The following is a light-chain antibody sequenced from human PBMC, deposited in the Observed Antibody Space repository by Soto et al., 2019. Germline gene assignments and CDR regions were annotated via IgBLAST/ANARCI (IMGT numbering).Light chain of an antibody. CDR1: QSINNY. CDR2: AAS. CDR3: QQSYNTPWT. Sequence: DIQMTQSPSSLSASVGDRVTITCRASQSINNYLNWYQQRPGKAPKLLIYAASNLQSGVPSRFSGSGSGAYFTLPVSSLKPEDFATDICQQSYNTPWTFGQGTKGEV. V-gene: IGKV1-39*01. J-gene: IGKJ1*01.